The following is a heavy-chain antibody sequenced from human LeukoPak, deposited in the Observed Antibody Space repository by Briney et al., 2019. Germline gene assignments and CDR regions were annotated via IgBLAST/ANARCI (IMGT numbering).Heavy chain of an antibody. D-gene: IGHD1-26*01. CDR3: ARGVLLARGGSYYGYY. Sequence: SVKVSCKASVYTFTGYYMHLVRQAPGQGLEWMGGINPKSGGTNHAQKSHGRVTMTRDTSIGTAYIELSRQISDDTAVYYCARGVLLARGGSYYGYYWGQGTLVTVSS. CDR1: VYTFTGYY. V-gene: IGHV1-2*02. CDR2: INPKSGGT. J-gene: IGHJ4*02.